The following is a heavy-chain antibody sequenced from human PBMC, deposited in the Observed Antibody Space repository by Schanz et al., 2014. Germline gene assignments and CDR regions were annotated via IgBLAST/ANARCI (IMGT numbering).Heavy chain of an antibody. Sequence: QVQLQESGPGLVKPSETLSLTCTVSGGSISSYYWSWIRQPPGKGLEWIGYIYYSGSTKYNPSLKSRVTISVDTSKNQFSLKLSSVTAADTAVYYCARGIQAWLQWYFDYWGQGTLVTVSS. V-gene: IGHV4-59*01. J-gene: IGHJ4*02. D-gene: IGHD5-18*01. CDR3: ARGIQAWLQWYFDY. CDR2: IYYSGST. CDR1: GGSISSYY.